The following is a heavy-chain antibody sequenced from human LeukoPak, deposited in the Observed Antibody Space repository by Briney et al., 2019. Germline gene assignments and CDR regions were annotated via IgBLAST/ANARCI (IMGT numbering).Heavy chain of an antibody. CDR3: SKEGGNTSEDDY. V-gene: IGHV4-38-2*02. J-gene: IGHJ4*02. CDR2: ISHSGTT. Sequence: PSGTLSLTCTVSGYSISSDLYWGWIRQPPGKGLEWIGSISHSGTTYYGPSLRSRLTISLDTSKNQISLRLDSVTAADTAVYYCSKEGGNTSEDDYWGQGILVTVSS. CDR1: GYSISSDLY. D-gene: IGHD3-16*01.